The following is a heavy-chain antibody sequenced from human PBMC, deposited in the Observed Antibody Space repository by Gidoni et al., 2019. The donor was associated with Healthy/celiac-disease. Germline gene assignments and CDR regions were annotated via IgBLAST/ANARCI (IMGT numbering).Heavy chain of an antibody. J-gene: IGHJ6*02. V-gene: IGHV3-33*01. CDR3: ARGAGDLTVIDLWGYGMDV. CDR2: IWYDGSNK. Sequence: QVQLVESGGGVVQPGRSLRLSCAASGFTFSSYGMHWVRQAPGKGLEWVAVIWYDGSNKYYADSVKGRFTISRDNSKNTLYLQMNSLRAEDTAVYYCARGAGDLTVIDLWGYGMDVWGQGTTVTVSS. D-gene: IGHD3-22*01. CDR1: GFTFSSYG.